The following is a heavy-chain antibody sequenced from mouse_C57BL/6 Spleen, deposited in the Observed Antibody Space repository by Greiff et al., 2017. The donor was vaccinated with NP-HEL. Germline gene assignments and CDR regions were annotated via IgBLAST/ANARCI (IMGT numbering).Heavy chain of an antibody. CDR1: GYTFTSYW. V-gene: IGHV1-53*01. J-gene: IGHJ4*01. CDR2: INPSNGGT. CDR3: ARVGIYSNYGGVLMGC. Sequence: QVQLQQPGTELVKPGASVKLSCKASGYTFTSYWMHWVKQRPGQGLEWIGNINPSNGGTNYNEKFKSKAKLTVDKSSSTAYMQLSSLTSEDSAVYYCARVGIYSNYGGVLMGCWGQGTSVTVSS. D-gene: IGHD2-5*01.